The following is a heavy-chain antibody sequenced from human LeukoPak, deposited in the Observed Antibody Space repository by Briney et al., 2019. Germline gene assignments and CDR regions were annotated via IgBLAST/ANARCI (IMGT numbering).Heavy chain of an antibody. CDR2: IYYSGST. Sequence: SETLSHTCTVSGGSISSSSYYWGWIRQPPGKGLEWIGSIYYSGSTYYNPSLKSRVTISVDTSKNQFSLKLSSVTAADTAVYYCARLIYSSSWGDAFDIWGQGTVVTVSS. D-gene: IGHD6-13*01. V-gene: IGHV4-39*01. J-gene: IGHJ3*02. CDR3: ARLIYSSSWGDAFDI. CDR1: GGSISSSSYY.